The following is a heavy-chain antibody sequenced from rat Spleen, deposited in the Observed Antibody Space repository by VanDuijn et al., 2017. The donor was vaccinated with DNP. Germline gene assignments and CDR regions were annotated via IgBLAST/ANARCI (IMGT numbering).Heavy chain of an antibody. D-gene: IGHD1-12*02. J-gene: IGHJ1*01. CDR2: IRNSGNT. Sequence: EVQLQESGPGLVKSSQSLSLTCSVTGYSITSNYWAWIRKFPGNKMEWMGYIRNSGNTSYKPSLKSRISITRDTSKNQFFLHLNSVTAEDTATYYCARGDGSYYWSFDFWGPGTMVTVSS. CDR1: GYSITSNY. V-gene: IGHV3-1*01. CDR3: ARGDGSYYWSFDF.